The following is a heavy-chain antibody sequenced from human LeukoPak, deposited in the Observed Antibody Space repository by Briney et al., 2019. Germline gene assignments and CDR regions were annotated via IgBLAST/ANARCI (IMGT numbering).Heavy chain of an antibody. CDR3: ARAHMTTVTLGDY. CDR1: GYTFTGYY. CDR2: INPNSGVT. Sequence: ASVKVSCKASGYTFTGYYIHWVRQAPGQGLEWMAWINPNSGVTNYAKNFQGKVTMTRDTSISTAYMELSSLRSGDPAVYYCARAHMTTVTLGDYWGQGTLVTVSS. V-gene: IGHV1-2*02. D-gene: IGHD4-11*01. J-gene: IGHJ4*02.